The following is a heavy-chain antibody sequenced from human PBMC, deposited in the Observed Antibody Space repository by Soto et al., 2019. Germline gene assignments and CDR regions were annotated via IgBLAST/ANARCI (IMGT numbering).Heavy chain of an antibody. J-gene: IGHJ5*02. CDR1: GGSVSSGSYY. Sequence: QVQLQESGPGLVKPSETLSLTCTVSGGSVSSGSYYWSWIRQPPGKGLEWIAYISYRGSTNYNPFLTGRVTISVDTSKNQFSLKLSSVTAADTAVYYCARDLSAGTTWGGWFDPWGQGTLVTVSS. CDR3: ARDLSAGTTWGGWFDP. CDR2: ISYRGST. D-gene: IGHD1-1*01. V-gene: IGHV4-61*01.